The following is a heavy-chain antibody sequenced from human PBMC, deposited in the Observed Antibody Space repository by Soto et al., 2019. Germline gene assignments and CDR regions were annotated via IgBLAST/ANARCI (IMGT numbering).Heavy chain of an antibody. Sequence: PGGSLRLSCAASGFTFSSYAMHWVRQAPGKGLEWVAVISYDGSNKYYAHSVKGRFTISRDNSKNTLYLQMNSLRAEDTAVYYCATGHYDSSGYTFDYWGQGTLGTVSA. CDR2: ISYDGSNK. CDR3: ATGHYDSSGYTFDY. J-gene: IGHJ4*02. D-gene: IGHD3-22*01. V-gene: IGHV3-30-3*01. CDR1: GFTFSSYA.